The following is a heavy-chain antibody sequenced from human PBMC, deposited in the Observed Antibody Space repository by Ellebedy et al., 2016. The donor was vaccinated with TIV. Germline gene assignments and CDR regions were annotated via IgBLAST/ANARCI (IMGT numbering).Heavy chain of an antibody. Sequence: SVKVSXKASGGTFSSYAISWVRQAPGQGLEWMGGIIPIFGTANYAQKFQGRVTITADKSTSTAYMELSSLRSEDTAVYYCARDIGSGWYWKSPDYWGQGTLVTVSS. CDR2: IIPIFGTA. J-gene: IGHJ4*02. CDR3: ARDIGSGWYWKSPDY. V-gene: IGHV1-69*06. CDR1: GGTFSSYA. D-gene: IGHD6-19*01.